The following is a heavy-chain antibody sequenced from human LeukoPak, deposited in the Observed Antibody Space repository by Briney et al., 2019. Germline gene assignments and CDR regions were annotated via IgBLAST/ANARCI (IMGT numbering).Heavy chain of an antibody. CDR3: ARGRYTKGGDY. Sequence: PSETLSLTCAVYGGSFSGYYWSWIRQPPGKGLEWIGEINHSGSTNYNPSLKSRVTISVDTSKNQFSLKLSSVTAADTAVYYCARGRYTKGGDYWGQGTLVTVPS. CDR1: GGSFSGYY. CDR2: INHSGST. V-gene: IGHV4-34*01. J-gene: IGHJ4*02. D-gene: IGHD2-2*02.